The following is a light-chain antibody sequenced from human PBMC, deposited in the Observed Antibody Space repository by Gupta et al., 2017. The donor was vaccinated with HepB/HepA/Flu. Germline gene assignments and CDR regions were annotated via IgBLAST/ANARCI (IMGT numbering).Light chain of an antibody. V-gene: IGLV3-1*01. CDR2: KDS. CDR1: KLGDKY. Sequence: SSEPTQPPPASVSPRQTGSISCSGDKLGDKYACWYQQKPGQATVLISYKDSKRPSGIPERFSDSKSGNTANLTISGTQAEDEADYYGQAWGSSSANVVFGGGTKLTVL. J-gene: IGLJ2*01. CDR3: QAWGSSSANVV.